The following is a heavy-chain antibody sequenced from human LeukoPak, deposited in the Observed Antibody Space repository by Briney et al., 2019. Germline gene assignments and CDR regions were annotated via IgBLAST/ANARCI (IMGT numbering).Heavy chain of an antibody. Sequence: PQASVKVSCKASGYTFTSYGISWVRQAPGQGLEWMGWISAYNGNTNYAQKLQGRVTMTRDTSISTAYMELSRLRSDDTAVYYCARDGSGSYYLFYNFDYWGQGTLVTVSS. D-gene: IGHD3-10*01. V-gene: IGHV1-18*01. CDR1: GYTFTSYG. CDR2: ISAYNGNT. CDR3: ARDGSGSYYLFYNFDY. J-gene: IGHJ4*02.